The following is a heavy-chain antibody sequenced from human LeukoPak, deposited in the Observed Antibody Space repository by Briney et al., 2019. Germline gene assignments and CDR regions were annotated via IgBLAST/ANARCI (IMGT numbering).Heavy chain of an antibody. D-gene: IGHD3-22*01. CDR1: GYTFTSYD. V-gene: IGHV1-8*01. CDR3: ARGVGSGYSLDY. J-gene: IGHJ4*02. CDR2: MSPNSGNT. Sequence: ASVKVSCKASGYTFTSYDINWVRQATGQGLEWMGWMSPNSGNTGYAQKFQGRVTMTRNTSIRTAYMELSSLRSEDTAVYYCARGVGSGYSLDYWGQGTLVTVSS.